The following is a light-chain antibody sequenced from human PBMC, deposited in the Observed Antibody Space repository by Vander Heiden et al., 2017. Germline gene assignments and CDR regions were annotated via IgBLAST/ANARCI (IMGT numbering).Light chain of an antibody. CDR2: LGS. V-gene: IGKV2-28*01. CDR3: MQALQTPRT. CDR1: QSLLYSNGYNY. J-gene: IGKJ2*01. Sequence: DMAMTQSPLSLPVTPGEPASISCRSSQSLLYSNGYNYLDWYLQKPGQSPQLLIYLGSNRASGVPDRFSGSGSGTDFTLKISRVEAEDVGVYYCMQALQTPRTFGQGTKLEIK.